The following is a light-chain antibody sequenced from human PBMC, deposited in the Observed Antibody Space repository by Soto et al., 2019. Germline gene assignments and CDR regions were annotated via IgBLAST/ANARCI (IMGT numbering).Light chain of an antibody. CDR3: QQYNSYPLT. CDR2: KAS. Sequence: DIQMTQSPSTLSASVGDRVTITCRASQSISSWLAWYQQKPGKAPKLLIYKASSLESGVPSRFSGSGSGTEFTLSISSLQPDDSATYYCQQYNSYPLTFGGGTKVEIK. J-gene: IGKJ4*01. V-gene: IGKV1-5*03. CDR1: QSISSW.